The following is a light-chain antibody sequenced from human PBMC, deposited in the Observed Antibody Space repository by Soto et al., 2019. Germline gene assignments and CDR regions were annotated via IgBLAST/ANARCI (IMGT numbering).Light chain of an antibody. Sequence: EIVMTQSRATLSVSPGERATLSCRASQSVSSDLAWYHQKPGQAPRLLIYGASTRATGIPARCSGSGSGTEFTLTSNSLQSEDFAVYYCQQYNNWPRTFGQGTKVDIK. CDR1: QSVSSD. V-gene: IGKV3-15*01. CDR3: QQYNNWPRT. J-gene: IGKJ1*01. CDR2: GAS.